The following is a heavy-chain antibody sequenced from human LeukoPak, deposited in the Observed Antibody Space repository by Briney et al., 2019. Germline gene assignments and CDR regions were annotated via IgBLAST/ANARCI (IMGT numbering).Heavy chain of an antibody. V-gene: IGHV4-34*01. CDR3: ARGLGITIFGVGQSHFDY. CDR2: INHSGST. D-gene: IGHD3-3*01. J-gene: IGHJ4*02. CDR1: GGSFSGYY. Sequence: SETLSLTCAVYGGSFSGYYWSWIRQPPGKGLEWIGEINHSGSTNYNPSLKSRVTISVDTSKNQFSLKLSSVTAADTAVYYCARGLGITIFGVGQSHFDYWGQGTLVTVSS.